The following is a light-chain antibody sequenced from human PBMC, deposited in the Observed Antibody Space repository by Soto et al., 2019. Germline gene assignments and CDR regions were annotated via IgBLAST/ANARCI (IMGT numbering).Light chain of an antibody. V-gene: IGLV2-23*01. Sequence: QSALTQPASVSGSAGQSITISCTGTSSDVGNYNLVSWYLHHPGKAPKLLIYEDTKRPSGVSNRFSGSRSGNTASLTVSGLRAEDETDYYCCSYAGSSTYVFGTGTKLTVL. J-gene: IGLJ1*01. CDR1: SSDVGNYNL. CDR3: CSYAGSSTYV. CDR2: EDT.